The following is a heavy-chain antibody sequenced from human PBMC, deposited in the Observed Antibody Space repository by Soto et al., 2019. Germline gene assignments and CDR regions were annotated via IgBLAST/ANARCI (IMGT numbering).Heavy chain of an antibody. CDR2: IMPLYAKP. V-gene: IGHV1-69*01. J-gene: IGHJ6*02. D-gene: IGHD1-26*01. CDR1: GGTFNTYT. CDR3: ASLNNWSSGDGRIDV. Sequence: QVQLVQSGAEVKKPGSSVKVSCKASGGTFNTYTISWVRQVPGQGREWMGGIMPLYAKPTYAQPLLGRLTIAADEHTSTVYMELSSLRSEDTALYYCASLNNWSSGDGRIDVWGRGTAVSVSS.